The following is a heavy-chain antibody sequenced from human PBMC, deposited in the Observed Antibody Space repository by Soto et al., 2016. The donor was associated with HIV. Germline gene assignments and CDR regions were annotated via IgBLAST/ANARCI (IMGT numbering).Heavy chain of an antibody. J-gene: IGHJ4*02. Sequence: QVQLVQSGAEVKKPGASVKVSCKASGYTFTGYYIHWVRQAPGQGLEWMGWITPNSGDTNYAQKFRGRVTMTRDPSSSTTYIDLTSLRSDDTALYFCTRTAMDYESGSGSPFDYWGQGTQVTVSS. D-gene: IGHD3-10*01. CDR3: TRTAMDYESGSGSPFDY. CDR2: ITPNSGDT. CDR1: GYTFTGYY. V-gene: IGHV1-2*02.